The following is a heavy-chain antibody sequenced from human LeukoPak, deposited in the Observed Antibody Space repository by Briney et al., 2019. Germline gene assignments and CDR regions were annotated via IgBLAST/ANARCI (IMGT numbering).Heavy chain of an antibody. D-gene: IGHD3-16*02. CDR1: GYSISSGYY. CDR3: ARGRDYDYVWGSYRPYYFDY. V-gene: IGHV4-38-2*01. Sequence: SETLSLTCAVSGYSISSGYYWGWLRQPPGKGLEWIGSIYHSGSTYYNPSLKSRVTISVDTSKNQFSLKLSSVTAADTAVYYCARGRDYDYVWGSYRPYYFDYWGQGTLVTVSS. CDR2: IYHSGST. J-gene: IGHJ4*02.